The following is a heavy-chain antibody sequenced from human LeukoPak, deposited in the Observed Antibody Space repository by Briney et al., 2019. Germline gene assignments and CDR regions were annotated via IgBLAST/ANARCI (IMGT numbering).Heavy chain of an antibody. Sequence: SQTLSLTCAISGDSVSSNSAAWNWIRQSPSRGLEWLGRTYYRSKWYNDYAVSMKSRITINPYTSKDQFSLQLNSVTPEDTAVYYCARDAGSGWSSFDYWGQGTLVTVSS. V-gene: IGHV6-1*01. D-gene: IGHD6-19*01. J-gene: IGHJ4*02. CDR2: TYYRSKWYN. CDR3: ARDAGSGWSSFDY. CDR1: GDSVSSNSAA.